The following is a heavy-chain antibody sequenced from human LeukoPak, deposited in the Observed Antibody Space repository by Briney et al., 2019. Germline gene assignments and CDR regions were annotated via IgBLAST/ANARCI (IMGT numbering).Heavy chain of an antibody. CDR2: IKSKTDGGTT. CDR1: GFTFSNAW. J-gene: IGHJ3*02. CDR3: TTDTTLFFVESGGMDAFDI. V-gene: IGHV3-15*01. Sequence: GGSLRLSCAASGFTFSNAWMSWVRQAPGKGLEWVGRIKSKTDGGTTDYAAPVKGRFTISRDDSKNTLYLQMNSLKTEDTAVYYCTTDTTLFFVESGGMDAFDIWGQGTMVTVSS. D-gene: IGHD3-10*01.